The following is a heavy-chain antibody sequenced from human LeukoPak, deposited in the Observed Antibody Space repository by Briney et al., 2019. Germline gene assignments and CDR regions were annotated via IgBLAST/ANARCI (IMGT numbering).Heavy chain of an antibody. D-gene: IGHD3-3*01. V-gene: IGHV1-2*02. CDR1: GFTFSSYA. CDR3: ARNGITIFGVVIRNWFDP. CDR2: INPNSGGT. Sequence: GGSLRLSCAASGFTFSSYAMHWVRQAPGQGLEWMGWINPNSGGTNYAQKFQGRVTMTRDTSISTAYMELSRLRSDDTAVYYCARNGITIFGVVIRNWFDPWGQGTLVTVSS. J-gene: IGHJ5*02.